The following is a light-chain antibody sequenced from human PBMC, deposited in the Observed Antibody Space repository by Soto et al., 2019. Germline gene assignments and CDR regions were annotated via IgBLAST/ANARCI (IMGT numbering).Light chain of an antibody. CDR3: QRSFSTPLT. J-gene: IGKJ4*01. CDR2: AAS. Sequence: DIQMTQSPSSLSASVRDRVTITCRANQSISSYLLWYQQKPGKAPKLLIYAASSLQSGVPSRFSGSGSGTDITLTISSLQPEDFATYYCQRSFSTPLTFGGGTKVEIK. CDR1: QSISSY. V-gene: IGKV1-39*01.